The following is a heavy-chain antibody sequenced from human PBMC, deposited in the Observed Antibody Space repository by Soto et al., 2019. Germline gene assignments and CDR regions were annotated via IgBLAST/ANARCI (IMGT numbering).Heavy chain of an antibody. CDR2: IYYSGST. CDR3: ARHYSSGSRNWFDP. J-gene: IGHJ5*02. D-gene: IGHD6-19*01. V-gene: IGHV4-39*01. CDR1: GGSIDSSSYF. Sequence: SETLSLTCSVSGGSIDSSSYFWGWVRQPPGKGLEWIGSIYYSGSTYYNPSLRSRVTISVDTSKNQFSLKLSSVTAADTAVFYCARHYSSGSRNWFDPWGQGTLVTVSS.